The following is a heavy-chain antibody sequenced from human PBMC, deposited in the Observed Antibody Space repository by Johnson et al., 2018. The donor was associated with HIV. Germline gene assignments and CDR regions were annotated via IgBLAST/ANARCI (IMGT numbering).Heavy chain of an antibody. CDR2: ISYDGSNK. J-gene: IGHJ3*02. CDR3: ARGIAVSNWVDI. D-gene: IGHD6-19*01. V-gene: IGHV3-30*04. Sequence: SGGGVVQPGRSLRLSCAASGFPFSSYAMHWVRQAPGKGLEWVAVISYDGSNKYYADSVKGRFTISRDNSKNTLYLQMNSLRAEDTAVYYCARGIAVSNWVDIWGQGTMVTVSS. CDR1: GFPFSSYA.